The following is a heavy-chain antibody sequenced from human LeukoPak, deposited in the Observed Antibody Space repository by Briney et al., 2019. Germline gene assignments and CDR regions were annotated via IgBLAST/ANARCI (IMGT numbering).Heavy chain of an antibody. D-gene: IGHD1-1*01. CDR2: ISSSGCGT. CDR1: GFTFRTYA. J-gene: IGHJ4*02. V-gene: IGHV3-23*01. Sequence: PGGSLRLSCAASGFTFRTYAMNWVREAPGKGLEWVSAISSSGCGTYDADSVKGRFTSSRDNSKNTLYLQMNRLRAEDTAVYYCARDDPFDYWGQGTLVTVSS. CDR3: ARDDPFDY.